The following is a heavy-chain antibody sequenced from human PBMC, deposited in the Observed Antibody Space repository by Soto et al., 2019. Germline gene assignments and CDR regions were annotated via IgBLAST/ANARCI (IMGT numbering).Heavy chain of an antibody. CDR3: ARRTYSRSSRGADDY. D-gene: IGHD6-6*01. Sequence: QVQLVESGGGVVQPGRSLRLSCAASGFTFSSYAMHWVRQAPGKGLEWVAVISYDVSNKYYADYVKGRFTISRDNSKNTLYLQMNSLRAEDTAVYYRARRTYSRSSRGADDYWGQGTLVTVSS. V-gene: IGHV3-30-3*01. J-gene: IGHJ4*02. CDR1: GFTFSSYA. CDR2: ISYDVSNK.